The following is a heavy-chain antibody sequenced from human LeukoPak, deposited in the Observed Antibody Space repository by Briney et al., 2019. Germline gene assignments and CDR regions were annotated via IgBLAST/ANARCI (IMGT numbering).Heavy chain of an antibody. CDR1: GGTFSSYA. V-gene: IGHV1-69*13. CDR2: IIPIFGTA. CDR3: ARDRVSCSSTSCYGPFDP. Sequence: PSVKVSCKASGGTFSSYAISWVRQAPGQGLEWVGGIIPIFGTANYAQKFQGRVTITADESTSTAYMELSSLRSEDTAVYYCARDRVSCSSTSCYGPFDPWGQGTLVTVSS. J-gene: IGHJ5*02. D-gene: IGHD2-2*01.